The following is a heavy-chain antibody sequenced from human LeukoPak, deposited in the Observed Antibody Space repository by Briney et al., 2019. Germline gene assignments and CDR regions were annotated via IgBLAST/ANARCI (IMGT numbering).Heavy chain of an antibody. CDR2: ISSDGSNK. V-gene: IGHV3-30-3*01. D-gene: IGHD1-20*01. CDR3: ARDPPFIIGTTFFDY. J-gene: IGHJ4*02. CDR1: GFTFSTYA. Sequence: GGSLRLSCAASGFTFSTYAMHWVRQAPGKGLEWVAVISSDGSNKYYTDSVKGRFTMSRDNSKNTLFLQMNSLRAEDTAVYYCARDPPFIIGTTFFDYWGQGTLVTVSS.